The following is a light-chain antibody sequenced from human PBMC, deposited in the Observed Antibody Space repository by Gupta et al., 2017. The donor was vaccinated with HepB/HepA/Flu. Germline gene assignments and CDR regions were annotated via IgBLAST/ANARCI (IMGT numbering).Light chain of an antibody. CDR2: EVS. Sequence: SALTQPASVSGSPGPAITISCTGTSSDVGSYNYVSWYQQHPGKAPKLMIYEVSKRPSGVSNRFSGSKSGNTASLTISGLQAEDEADYYCSSYAGSSTFGVFGGGTKLTVL. J-gene: IGLJ3*02. CDR1: SSDVGSYNY. CDR3: SSYAGSSTFGV. V-gene: IGLV2-23*02.